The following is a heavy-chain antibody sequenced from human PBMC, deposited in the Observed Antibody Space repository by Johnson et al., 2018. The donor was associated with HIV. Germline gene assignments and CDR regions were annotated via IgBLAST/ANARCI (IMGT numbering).Heavy chain of an antibody. Sequence: EASGFTFSSYAMHWVRQAPGKGLEYVSAISSNGGSTYYANSVKGRFTISRDDSKNTAYLQMNSLKTEDTAVYYCAKDHQDYGGNSDAFDIWGQGTMVTVSS. CDR1: GFTFSSYA. J-gene: IGHJ3*02. D-gene: IGHD4-23*01. CDR2: ISSNGGST. V-gene: IGHV3-64*01. CDR3: AKDHQDYGGNSDAFDI.